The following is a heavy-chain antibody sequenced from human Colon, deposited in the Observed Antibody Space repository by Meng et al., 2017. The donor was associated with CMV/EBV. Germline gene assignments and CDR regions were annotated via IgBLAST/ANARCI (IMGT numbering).Heavy chain of an antibody. CDR3: ARVPGQYRFNGMDV. D-gene: IGHD5-12*01. CDR2: ISSGNAI. J-gene: IGHJ6*02. V-gene: IGHV3-11*01. Sequence: GSLKISCAASGFTFSDYCMSWIRRAPGKGLEWVSKISSGNAIYYADSVKGRFTISRDNAKNSLYLQMNSLRAEDTAVYFCARVPGQYRFNGMDVWGQGTTVTVSS. CDR1: GFTFSDYC.